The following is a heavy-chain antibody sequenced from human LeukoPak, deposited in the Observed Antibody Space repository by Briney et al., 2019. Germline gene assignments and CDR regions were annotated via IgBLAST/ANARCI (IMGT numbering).Heavy chain of an antibody. J-gene: IGHJ4*02. CDR1: GFPFSVYY. Sequence: PGGSLRLSCAVSGFPFSVYYMSWIRQAPGKGPEWISYIGLSGYPLDYADSVKGRFTISRDNAKNSLYLEMNSLRAEDTAVYYCARKDFSSGSFNYWGQGTLVTVSS. V-gene: IGHV3-11*04. D-gene: IGHD3-22*01. CDR2: IGLSGYPL. CDR3: ARKDFSSGSFNY.